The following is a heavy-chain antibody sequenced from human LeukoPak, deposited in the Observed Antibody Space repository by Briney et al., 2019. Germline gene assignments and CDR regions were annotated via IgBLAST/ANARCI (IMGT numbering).Heavy chain of an antibody. V-gene: IGHV4-59*01. CDR1: GGSISSYY. Sequence: SETLSLTRTVSGGSISSYYWSWIRQPPGKGLEWIGYIYYSGSTNYNPSLKSRVTISVDTSKNQFSLKLSSVTAADTAVYYCARAYTGYSYGYDAFDIWGQGTMVTVSS. J-gene: IGHJ3*02. D-gene: IGHD5-18*01. CDR3: ARAYTGYSYGYDAFDI. CDR2: IYYSGST.